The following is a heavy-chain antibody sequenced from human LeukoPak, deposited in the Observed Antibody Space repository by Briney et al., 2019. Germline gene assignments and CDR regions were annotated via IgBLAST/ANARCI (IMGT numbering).Heavy chain of an antibody. CDR3: AKDLIAAAVLAY. CDR1: GFTFDDYA. V-gene: IGHV3-43*02. CDR2: ISGDGGST. J-gene: IGHJ4*02. Sequence: PGGSLRLSCAASGFTFDDYAMHWVRHAPGKGLGWVSLISGDGGSTYYADSVKGRFTISRDNSKNSLYLQMNSLRTEDTALYYCAKDLIAAAVLAYWGQGTLVTVSS. D-gene: IGHD6-13*01.